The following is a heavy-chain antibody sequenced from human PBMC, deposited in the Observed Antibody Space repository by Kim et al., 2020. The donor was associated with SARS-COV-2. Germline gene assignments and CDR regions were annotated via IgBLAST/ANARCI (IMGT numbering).Heavy chain of an antibody. J-gene: IGHJ6*02. V-gene: IGHV3-23*01. D-gene: IGHD1-26*01. Sequence: DSVKGRLTISRDNAKNTLYLQMNSLRVEDTAVYYCAKDQSILYYYYGMDDWGQGTTVTVSS. CDR3: AKDQSILYYYYGMDD.